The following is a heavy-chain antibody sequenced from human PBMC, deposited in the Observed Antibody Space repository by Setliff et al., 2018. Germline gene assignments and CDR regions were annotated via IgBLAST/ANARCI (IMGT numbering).Heavy chain of an antibody. CDR2: IYYSGST. Sequence: SETLSLTCTVSGGSISSSSYYWGWIRQPPGKGLEWIGSIYYSGSTYYNPSLKSRVTISVDTSKNQVYLKLSSVTAADTAVYYCARSGDYIWGSYRPYYFDHWGQGTLVTVSS. CDR1: GGSISSSSYY. CDR3: ARSGDYIWGSYRPYYFDH. J-gene: IGHJ4*02. V-gene: IGHV4-39*07. D-gene: IGHD3-16*02.